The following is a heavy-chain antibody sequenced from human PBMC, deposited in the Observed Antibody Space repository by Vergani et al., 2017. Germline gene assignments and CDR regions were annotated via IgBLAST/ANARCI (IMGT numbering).Heavy chain of an antibody. CDR2: IDPSDSYT. CDR3: ARLNRPNYYGSGTHTAFDI. D-gene: IGHD3-10*01. V-gene: IGHV5-10-1*01. CDR1: GYSFTSYW. J-gene: IGHJ3*02. Sequence: EVQLVQSGAEVKKPGESLRISCKGSGYSFTSYWISWVRQMPGKGLEWMGRIDPSDSYTHYSPSFQGHVTISADKSISTAYLQWSSLKASDTAMYYCARLNRPNYYGSGTHTAFDIWGQGTMVTVSS.